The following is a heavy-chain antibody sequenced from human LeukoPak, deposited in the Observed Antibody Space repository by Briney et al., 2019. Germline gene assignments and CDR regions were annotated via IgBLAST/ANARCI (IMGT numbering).Heavy chain of an antibody. D-gene: IGHD6-6*01. J-gene: IGHJ6*03. CDR2: ISAYNGNT. Sequence: ASVKVSCKASGYTFTSYGISWVRQAPGQGLEWMGWISAYNGNTNYAQKFQGRVTMTRDTSISTAYMELSRLRSDDTAVYYCARDWHSSSSSRGYYYYYMDVWGKGTTVTVSS. V-gene: IGHV1-18*01. CDR3: ARDWHSSSSSRGYYYYYMDV. CDR1: GYTFTSYG.